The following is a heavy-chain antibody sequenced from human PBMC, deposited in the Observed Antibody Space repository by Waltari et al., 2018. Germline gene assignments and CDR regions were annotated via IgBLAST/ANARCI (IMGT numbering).Heavy chain of an antibody. Sequence: QVQLQESGPGLVKPSETLSLTCTVSGGSLSSYYWSWIRQPPGKGLEWIGYIYYSGSTNYNPSLKSRVTISVDTSKNQFSLKLSSVTAADTAVYYCARDSRGYYYDSSGYYDAFDIWGQGTMVTVSS. D-gene: IGHD3-22*01. CDR2: IYYSGST. CDR3: ARDSRGYYYDSSGYYDAFDI. J-gene: IGHJ3*02. CDR1: GGSLSSYY. V-gene: IGHV4-59*01.